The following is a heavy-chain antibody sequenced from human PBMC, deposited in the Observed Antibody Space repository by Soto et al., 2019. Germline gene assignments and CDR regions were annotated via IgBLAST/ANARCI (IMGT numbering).Heavy chain of an antibody. Sequence: GGSLRLSCAASGFTFSSYAMSWVRQAPGKGLEWVSVISGSGGSTYYADSVKGRFTISRDNSKNTLYLQMNSLRAEDTAVYYCAKTYQLLNWFDPWGQGTLVTVSS. V-gene: IGHV3-23*01. CDR3: AKTYQLLNWFDP. J-gene: IGHJ5*02. CDR1: GFTFSSYA. D-gene: IGHD2-2*01. CDR2: ISGSGGST.